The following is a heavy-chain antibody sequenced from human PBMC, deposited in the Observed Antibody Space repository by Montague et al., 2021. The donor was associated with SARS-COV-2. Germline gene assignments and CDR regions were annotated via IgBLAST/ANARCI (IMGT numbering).Heavy chain of an antibody. Sequence: SETLSLTCAVYGGSFSGYYWSWIRQPPGKGLEWIGEINHSGSTNXNPSLKSRVTISVDTSKNQFSLKLSSVTAADTAVYYCARGSRQWLVRPPHSYYFDYWGQGTLVTVSS. D-gene: IGHD6-19*01. CDR1: GGSFSGYY. V-gene: IGHV4-34*01. J-gene: IGHJ4*02. CDR2: INHSGST. CDR3: ARGSRQWLVRPPHSYYFDY.